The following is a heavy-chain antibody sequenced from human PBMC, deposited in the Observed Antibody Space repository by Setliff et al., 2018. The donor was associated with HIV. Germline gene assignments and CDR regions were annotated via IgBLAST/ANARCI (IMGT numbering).Heavy chain of an antibody. CDR1: GYNFVGYG. Sequence: ASVKVSCKASGYNFVGYGINWLRQAPGQGLEWMGWINTYNGNTKYGQKFQGSVTMTTDTSTSTVYMELRNLRSDDTAVYFCARGGPARVALLYWFDPWGQGTLVTGSS. CDR3: ARGGPARVALLYWFDP. V-gene: IGHV1-18*01. D-gene: IGHD2-21*01. J-gene: IGHJ5*02. CDR2: INTYNGNT.